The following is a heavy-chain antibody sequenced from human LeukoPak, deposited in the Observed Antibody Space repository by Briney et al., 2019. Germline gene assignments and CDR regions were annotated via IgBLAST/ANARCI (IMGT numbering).Heavy chain of an antibody. CDR1: GFTFSDYS. D-gene: IGHD6-6*01. CDR3: AKDGPQLGRSYYYMDV. V-gene: IGHV3-30*02. J-gene: IGHJ6*03. CDR2: IRYDGSNK. Sequence: GGSLRLSCAASGFTFSDYSMNWVRQAPGKGLEWVAFIRYDGSNKYYADSVKGRFTISRDNSKNTLYLQMNSLRAEDTAVYYCAKDGPQLGRSYYYMDVWGKGTTVAVSS.